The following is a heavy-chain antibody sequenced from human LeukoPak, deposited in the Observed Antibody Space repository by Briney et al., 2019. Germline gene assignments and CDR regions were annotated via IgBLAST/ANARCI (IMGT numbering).Heavy chain of an antibody. V-gene: IGHV1-2*02. J-gene: IGHJ4*02. CDR3: ARDLEVRGVLYYFDY. D-gene: IGHD3-10*01. Sequence: ASVKVSCKPSGYSFTGYYMHWVRQAPGQGLEWMGWIDPNSGGTNYAQKFQDRVTMTRDTSISTAYMELSRLRSDDTAVYYCARDLEVRGVLYYFDYWGQGTLVTVSS. CDR2: IDPNSGGT. CDR1: GYSFTGYY.